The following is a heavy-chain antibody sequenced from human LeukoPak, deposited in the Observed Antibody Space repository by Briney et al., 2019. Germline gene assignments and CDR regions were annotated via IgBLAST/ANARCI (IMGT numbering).Heavy chain of an antibody. CDR3: ARPLRPYYYYMDV. CDR1: GGSFSGYY. CDR2: INHSGST. V-gene: IGHV4-34*01. J-gene: IGHJ6*03. D-gene: IGHD3-3*01. Sequence: SETLSLTCAVYGGSFSGYYWSWIRQPPGKGLEWVGEINHSGSTNYNPSLKSRVTISVDTSKNQFSLKLSSVTAADTAVYYCARPLRPYYYYMDVWGKETTVTVSS.